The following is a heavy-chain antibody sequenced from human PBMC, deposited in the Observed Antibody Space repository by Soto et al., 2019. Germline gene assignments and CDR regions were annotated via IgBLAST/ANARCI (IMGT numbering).Heavy chain of an antibody. D-gene: IGHD3-22*01. CDR3: CYDSSGYSPSYAFDI. J-gene: IGHJ3*02. Sequence: QVQLQESGPGLVKPSQTLSLTCTVSGGSISSGGYYWSWIRQHPGKGLEWIGYIYYSGSTYYNPSLKSRVTISVDTSKNQFSLKLSSVTAADTAVYYCCYDSSGYSPSYAFDIWGQGTMVTVSS. CDR1: GGSISSGGYY. CDR2: IYYSGST. V-gene: IGHV4-31*03.